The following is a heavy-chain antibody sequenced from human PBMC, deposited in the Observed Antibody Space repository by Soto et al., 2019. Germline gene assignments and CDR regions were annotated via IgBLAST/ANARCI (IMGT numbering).Heavy chain of an antibody. Sequence: SETLSLTCTVSGGSITTPGYSWSWIRQPPGKAPEWIGYVYHNGNAYPKPSLKSRVTISLDGAKNQFSLKMTSVTAADTAVYYCARGDVSGGIFGVVIYNYYYYGMDVWGQGTTVTVSS. CDR2: VYHNGNA. V-gene: IGHV4-30-2*01. CDR1: GGSITTPGYS. J-gene: IGHJ6*02. D-gene: IGHD3-3*01. CDR3: ARGDVSGGIFGVVIYNYYYYGMDV.